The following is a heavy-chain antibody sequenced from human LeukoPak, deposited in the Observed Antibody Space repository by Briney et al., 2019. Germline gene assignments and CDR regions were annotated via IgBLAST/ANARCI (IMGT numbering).Heavy chain of an antibody. CDR3: ARGAPTGKDDAFDI. Sequence: WASVKVSCKASGGTFSSYAISWVRQAPGQGLEWMGGIIPIFGTANYAQKFQGRVTITADESTSTAYMELSSLRSEDTAVYYCARGAPTGKDDAFDIWGQGTMVTVSS. CDR2: IIPIFGTA. D-gene: IGHD1-14*01. CDR1: GGTFSSYA. V-gene: IGHV1-69*13. J-gene: IGHJ3*02.